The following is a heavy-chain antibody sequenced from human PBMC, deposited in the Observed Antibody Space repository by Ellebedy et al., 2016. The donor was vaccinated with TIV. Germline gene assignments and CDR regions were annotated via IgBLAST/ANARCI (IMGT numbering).Heavy chain of an antibody. V-gene: IGHV3-7*01. Sequence: PGGSLRLSCVASGFSFRSYWMSWVRQAPGKGLQWVANIYQDGSVQYYVDSVKGRFTISRDNADNSLFLQMSSLRAEDTAVYYCARRGSYGDYAVQINSWFDTWGRGTLVAVSS. J-gene: IGHJ5*02. CDR3: ARRGSYGDYAVQINSWFDT. CDR2: IYQDGSVQ. CDR1: GFSFRSYW. D-gene: IGHD4-17*01.